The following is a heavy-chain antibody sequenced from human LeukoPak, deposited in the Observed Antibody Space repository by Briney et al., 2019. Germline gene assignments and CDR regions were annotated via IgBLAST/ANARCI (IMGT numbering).Heavy chain of an antibody. Sequence: ASVKVSCKASGYTFTSYYMHWVRQAPGQGLEWMGIINPSGGSTSYAQKFQGRVTMTRDTSTSTVYTELSSLRSEDTAVYYCARDRPGGRGMDVWGQGTPVTVSS. D-gene: IGHD1-26*01. CDR1: GYTFTSYY. J-gene: IGHJ6*02. CDR3: ARDRPGGRGMDV. V-gene: IGHV1-46*01. CDR2: INPSGGST.